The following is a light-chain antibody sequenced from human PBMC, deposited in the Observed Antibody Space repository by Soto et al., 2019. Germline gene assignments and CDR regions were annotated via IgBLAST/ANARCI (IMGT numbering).Light chain of an antibody. Sequence: TQSPVSLPVIPGQPASISCRSSQVLLHSNGYTYLAWYQQKPGQPPKLLIYWASTRESGVPDRFSGSGSGTDFTLTISSLQAEDVAVYYCQQYFSAPLTFGGGTKVDIK. CDR1: QVLLHSNGYTY. J-gene: IGKJ4*01. CDR3: QQYFSAPLT. V-gene: IGKV4-1*01. CDR2: WAS.